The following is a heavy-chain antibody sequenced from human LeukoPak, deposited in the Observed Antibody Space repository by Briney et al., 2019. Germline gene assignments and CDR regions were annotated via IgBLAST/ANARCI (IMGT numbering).Heavy chain of an antibody. D-gene: IGHD4-17*01. CDR2: INHSGST. CDR3: ASTYGDYWFDP. Sequence: SETLSLTCAVYGGSFSGYYWSWIRQPSGKGLEWIGEINHSGSTNYNPSLKSRVTISVDTSKNQFSLKLSSVTAADTAVYYCASTYGDYWFDPWGQGTLVTVSS. CDR1: GGSFSGYY. J-gene: IGHJ5*02. V-gene: IGHV4-34*01.